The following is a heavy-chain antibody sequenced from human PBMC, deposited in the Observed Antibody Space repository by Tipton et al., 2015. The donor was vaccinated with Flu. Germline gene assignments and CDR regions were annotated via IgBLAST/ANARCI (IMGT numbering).Heavy chain of an antibody. CDR2: ISSSGSTI. Sequence: SLRLSCAASGLTFSSYEMNWVRQAPGKGLEWVSYISSSGSTIYYADSVKGRFTISRDNAKNSLYLQMNSLRAEDTAVYYCARAPIDSRRTTKNGWFAPWGQGTLVTVSS. CDR1: GLTFSSYE. V-gene: IGHV3-48*03. J-gene: IGHJ5*02. D-gene: IGHD3-9*01. CDR3: ARAPIDSRRTTKNGWFAP.